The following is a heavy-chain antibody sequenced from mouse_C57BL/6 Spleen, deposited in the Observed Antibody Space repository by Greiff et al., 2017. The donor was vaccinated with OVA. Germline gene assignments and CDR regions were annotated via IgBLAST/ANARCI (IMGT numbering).Heavy chain of an antibody. D-gene: IGHD1-1*01. V-gene: IGHV1-39*01. CDR1: GYSFTDYN. CDR2: INPNYGTT. J-gene: IGHJ4*01. CDR3: ARNDIYYGSRGYAMDY. Sequence: EVQGVESGPELVKPGASVKISCKASGYSFTDYNMNWVKQSNGKSLEWIGVINPNYGTTSYNQKFKGKATLTVDQSSSTAYMQLNSLTSEDSAVYYCARNDIYYGSRGYAMDYWGQGTSVTVSS.